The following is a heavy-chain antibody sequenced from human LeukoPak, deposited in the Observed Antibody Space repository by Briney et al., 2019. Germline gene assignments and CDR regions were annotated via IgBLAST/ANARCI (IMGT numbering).Heavy chain of an antibody. CDR3: ARRQWDSSGYYYYYYGMDV. V-gene: IGHV3-48*03. CDR1: GFTFSSYE. J-gene: IGHJ6*02. Sequence: PGGSLRLSCAASGFTFSSYEMNWVRQAPGKGLEWVSYISSSGSTIYYADSVKGRFTISRDNAKNSLYLQMNSLRAEDTAVCYCARRQWDSSGYYYYYYGMDVWGQGTTVTVSS. D-gene: IGHD3-22*01. CDR2: ISSSGSTI.